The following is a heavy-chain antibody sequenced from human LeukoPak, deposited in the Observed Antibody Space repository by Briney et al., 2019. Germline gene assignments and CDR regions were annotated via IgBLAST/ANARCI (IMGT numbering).Heavy chain of an antibody. CDR2: IYYSGST. CDR1: GGSISSSSYY. V-gene: IGHV4-39*02. Sequence: SETLSLTCTVSGGSISSSSYYWGWIRQPPGKGLEWIGSIYYSGSTYYNPSLKSRVTISVDTSKNQFSLKLSSATAADTAVYYCARDSSGYSIDYWGQGTLVTVSS. D-gene: IGHD3-22*01. J-gene: IGHJ4*02. CDR3: ARDSSGYSIDY.